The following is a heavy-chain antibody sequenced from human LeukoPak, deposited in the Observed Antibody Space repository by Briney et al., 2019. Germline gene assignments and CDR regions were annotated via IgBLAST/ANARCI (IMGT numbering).Heavy chain of an antibody. D-gene: IGHD3-22*01. CDR3: ARDGHRRYHYDSSGREDAFDI. J-gene: IGHJ3*02. CDR2: ISAYNGNT. V-gene: IGHV1-18*01. Sequence: ASVKVSCKASGYTVTSYGISWVRQAPGQGLEWMGWISAYNGNTNYAQKLQGRVTMTTDTSTSTAYMELRSLRSDDTAVYYCARDGHRRYHYDSSGREDAFDIWGQGTMVTVSS. CDR1: GYTVTSYG.